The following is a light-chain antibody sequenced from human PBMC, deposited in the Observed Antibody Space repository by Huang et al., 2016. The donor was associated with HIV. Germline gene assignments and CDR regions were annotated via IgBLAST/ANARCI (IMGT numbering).Light chain of an antibody. CDR1: QSLSGN. J-gene: IGKJ2*01. CDR3: QHYNDWPRT. Sequence: EIVMTQSPATLSVSPGETVALSCRASQSLSGNLAWYQHKPGQTPRLLIYAISIRAAGVPGRFSGSGSGSEFTLTISSLLSEDSAVYYCQHYNDWPRTFGQGTKLEIK. V-gene: IGKV3D-15*01. CDR2: AIS.